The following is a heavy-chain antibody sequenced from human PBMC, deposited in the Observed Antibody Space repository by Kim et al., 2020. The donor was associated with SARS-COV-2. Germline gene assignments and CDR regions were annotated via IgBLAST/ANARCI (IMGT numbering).Heavy chain of an antibody. D-gene: IGHD6-19*01. Sequence: SETLSLTCAVYGGSFSGYYWSWIRQPPGKGLEWSGEINHSGSTNYNPSLKSRVTISVDTSKNQFSLKLSSVTAADTAVYYCARGGVAGYFDYWGQGTLVTVSS. V-gene: IGHV4-34*01. J-gene: IGHJ4*02. CDR2: INHSGST. CDR1: GGSFSGYY. CDR3: ARGGVAGYFDY.